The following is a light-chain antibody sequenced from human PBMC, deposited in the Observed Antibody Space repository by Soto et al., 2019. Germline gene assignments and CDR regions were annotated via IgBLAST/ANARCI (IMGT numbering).Light chain of an antibody. CDR2: KAS. CDR3: QQYNSYSRT. Sequence: DIQMTQSPSTLSASVGDRVTITCRASQSISSWLAWYQQKPGKAPKLLIYKASILQSGVPSRFSGSGSGTEFTLTISSLQPDDFATYYCQQYNSYSRTLGQGTKLEIK. V-gene: IGKV1-5*03. CDR1: QSISSW. J-gene: IGKJ2*01.